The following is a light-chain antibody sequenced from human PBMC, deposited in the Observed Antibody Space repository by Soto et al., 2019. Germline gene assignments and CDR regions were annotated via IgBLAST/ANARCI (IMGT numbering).Light chain of an antibody. Sequence: EIVMTQSPATLSVSPWERVTLSCMASQSVSSYLAWYQQKPGQAPRLLIYDASNRATGIPARFSGSGSGTDFTLTISSLEPEDFAVYYCQQRSNWPPITFGQGTRLEIK. CDR1: QSVSSY. CDR3: QQRSNWPPIT. CDR2: DAS. J-gene: IGKJ5*01. V-gene: IGKV3-11*01.